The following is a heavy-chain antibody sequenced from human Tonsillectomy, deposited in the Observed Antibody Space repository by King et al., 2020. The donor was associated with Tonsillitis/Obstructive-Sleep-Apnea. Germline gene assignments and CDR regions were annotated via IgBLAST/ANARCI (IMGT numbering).Heavy chain of an antibody. CDR3: ASPSLGYRGYFDY. Sequence: VQLVESGGGLVQPGGSLRLSCAASGFTFSDHYMDWVRQAPGKGLEWVGRTRNKANSYTTEYAASVKGRFTISRDDSKNSLYLQMNSLKTEDTAVYYCASPSLGYRGYFDYWGQGTLVTVSS. CDR2: TRNKANSYTT. CDR1: GFTFSDHY. D-gene: IGHD3-16*01. J-gene: IGHJ4*02. V-gene: IGHV3-72*01.